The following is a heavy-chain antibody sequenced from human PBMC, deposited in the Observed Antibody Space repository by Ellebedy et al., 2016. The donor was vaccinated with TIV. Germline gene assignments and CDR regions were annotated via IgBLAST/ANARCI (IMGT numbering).Heavy chain of an antibody. D-gene: IGHD5-12*01. Sequence: ASVKVSCKASGDTFTNYYIHWVRQAPGQGLEWMGWISAYDGQKNYARKFQGRVTMTTDTSTTTGYMDLEDLTSDDTAFYYCGRPRYSFGQLGEVDYWGQGTPVTVSS. CDR3: GRPRYSFGQLGEVDY. V-gene: IGHV1-18*04. CDR2: ISAYDGQK. J-gene: IGHJ4*02. CDR1: GDTFTNYY.